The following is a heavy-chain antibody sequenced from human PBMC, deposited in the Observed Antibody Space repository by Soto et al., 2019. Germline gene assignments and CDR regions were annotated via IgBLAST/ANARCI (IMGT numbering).Heavy chain of an antibody. CDR3: ARGSPGPVGN. Sequence: XSLNVSCKGSGYSFTSLHFNWVRQATGQGLEWIGWMNPHSGDTGFAQRFQGRVTMTRNTAINTAYMELRSLRSQDTAVYYCARGSPGPVGNWGQGTQFTVSS. J-gene: IGHJ4*02. V-gene: IGHV1-8*01. D-gene: IGHD1-26*01. CDR2: MNPHSGDT. CDR1: GYSFTSLH.